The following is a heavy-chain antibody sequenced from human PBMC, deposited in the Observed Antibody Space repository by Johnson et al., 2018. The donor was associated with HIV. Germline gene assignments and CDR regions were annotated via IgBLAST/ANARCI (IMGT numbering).Heavy chain of an antibody. J-gene: IGHJ3*02. V-gene: IGHV3-7*01. CDR3: ARVTNDAFDI. CDR2: IKQDGNDK. CDR1: GFIFSNYW. Sequence: MQLVESGGGLVQPGGSLRLSCAASGFIFSNYWMSWVRQAPGKGLEWVANIKQDGNDKYYVDSVKGRFTISRDNAKNSLYLQMNSLRAGDTAVYYCARVTNDAFDIWGQGTMVTVSS.